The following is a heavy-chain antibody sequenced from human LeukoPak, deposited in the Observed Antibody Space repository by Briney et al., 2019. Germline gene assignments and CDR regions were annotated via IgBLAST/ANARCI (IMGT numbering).Heavy chain of an antibody. D-gene: IGHD5-18*01. Sequence: KPSETLSLTCTVSGGSISSSSYYWGWIRQPPGKGLEWIGSIYYSGSTYYNPSLKSRVTISVDTSKNQFSLKLSSVAAADTAVYYCARTSYEDDYWGQGTLVTVSS. CDR3: ARTSYEDDY. CDR2: IYYSGST. CDR1: GGSISSSSYY. V-gene: IGHV4-39*01. J-gene: IGHJ4*02.